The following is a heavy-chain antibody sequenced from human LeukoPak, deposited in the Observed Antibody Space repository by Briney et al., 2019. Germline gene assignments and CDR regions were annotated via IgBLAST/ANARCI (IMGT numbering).Heavy chain of an antibody. CDR3: ARGPNKVELSY. Sequence: GGSLRLSCAASGFTFSSYEMNWVRQAPGKGLEWVSYISSSGSTIYYADSVKGRFTISRDNAKNSLYLQMNSLRAEDTAVYYCARGPNKVELSYWGQGTLVTVSS. D-gene: IGHD2-8*01. CDR1: GFTFSSYE. J-gene: IGHJ4*02. V-gene: IGHV3-48*03. CDR2: ISSSGSTI.